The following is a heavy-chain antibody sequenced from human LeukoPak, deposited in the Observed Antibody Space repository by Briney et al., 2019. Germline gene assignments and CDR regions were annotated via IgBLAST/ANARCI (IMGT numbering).Heavy chain of an antibody. Sequence: GGSLRLSCAASGFTFSSYEMNWVRQAPGKGLEWVSYIGSSGSTIYYADSVKGRFTISRDNAKNSLYLQMNSLRAEDTAVYYCAIEMATISDAFDIWGQGTMVTVSS. J-gene: IGHJ3*02. D-gene: IGHD5-24*01. V-gene: IGHV3-48*03. CDR2: IGSSGSTI. CDR1: GFTFSSYE. CDR3: AIEMATISDAFDI.